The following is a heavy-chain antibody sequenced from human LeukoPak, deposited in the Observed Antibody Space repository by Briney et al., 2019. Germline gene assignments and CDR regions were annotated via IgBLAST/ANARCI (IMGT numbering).Heavy chain of an antibody. V-gene: IGHV4-4*07. Sequence: PSETLSLTCTVSGGSISIYYWNWIRQPAGKGLEWIGRIYTNENTFFNPSLKSRVTISRDTSKNQFSLKLSSVTAADTAVYYCARAAEAHFDTSGYYVYFDYWGQGTLVTVSS. J-gene: IGHJ4*02. D-gene: IGHD3-22*01. CDR2: IYTNENT. CDR3: ARAAEAHFDTSGYYVYFDY. CDR1: GGSISIYY.